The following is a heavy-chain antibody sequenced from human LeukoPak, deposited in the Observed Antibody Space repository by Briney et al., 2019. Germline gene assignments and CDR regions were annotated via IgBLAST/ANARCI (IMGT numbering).Heavy chain of an antibody. V-gene: IGHV3-21*01. J-gene: IGHJ4*02. CDR3: ARGSNAIDY. CDR1: GFTFTSYT. Sequence: GGSLRRSCAASGFTFTSYTMNWVRQAPGKGLEWVSSITSGGSYIYYADSVKGRFTISRDNAKNSLYLQMNSLRAEDTAVYYCARGSNAIDYWGQGTLVTVSS. CDR2: ITSGGSYI. D-gene: IGHD4/OR15-4a*01.